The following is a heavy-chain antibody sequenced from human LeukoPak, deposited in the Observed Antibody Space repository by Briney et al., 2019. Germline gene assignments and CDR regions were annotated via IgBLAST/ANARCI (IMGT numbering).Heavy chain of an antibody. Sequence: SETLSLTCTVSGGSLTNYYWSWLRKPPGKGLEFIGYIYYSGSNNYNPSLKSRVTISGDTSKNQFSLKLSSVTAAGTAVYCCAGGTMGEFSGDEKSSWYFAYWGQGTLVTVSS. V-gene: IGHV4-59*08. CDR3: AGGTMGEFSGDEKSSWYFAY. CDR1: GGSLTNYY. CDR2: IYYSGSN. D-gene: IGHD5-12*01. J-gene: IGHJ4*02.